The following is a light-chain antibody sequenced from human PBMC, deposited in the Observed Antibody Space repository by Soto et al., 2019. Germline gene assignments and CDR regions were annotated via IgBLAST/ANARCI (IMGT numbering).Light chain of an antibody. CDR3: QPSYRTPHT. CDR1: QGVSDY. J-gene: IGKJ2*01. CDR2: SAS. Sequence: DIQMPQSPSSLSASVGDRATITCRASQGVSDYLLWYQQTQWRAPKLLIYSASNLFSGVPSRFSGSGSGTNFTLTISSLQPEDCATYYCQPSYRTPHTFGQETKLET. V-gene: IGKV1-39*01.